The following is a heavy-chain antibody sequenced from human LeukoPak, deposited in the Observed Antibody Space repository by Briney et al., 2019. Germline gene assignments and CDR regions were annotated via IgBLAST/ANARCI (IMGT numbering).Heavy chain of an antibody. CDR3: AKGESHPKYYFDY. D-gene: IGHD3-10*01. Sequence: GXSLRLSCAASGFTFSTYAMRWVRQAPGKGLEWVSSISGSDGSTYYADSVKGRFTISRDNSKNTLYLQMNSLRAEDTAVYYCAKGESHPKYYFDYWGQGTLVTVSS. J-gene: IGHJ4*02. CDR1: GFTFSTYA. CDR2: ISGSDGST. V-gene: IGHV3-23*01.